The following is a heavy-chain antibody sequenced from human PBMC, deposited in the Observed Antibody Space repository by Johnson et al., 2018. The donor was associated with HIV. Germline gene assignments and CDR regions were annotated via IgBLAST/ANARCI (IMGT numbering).Heavy chain of an antibody. D-gene: IGHD1-26*01. Sequence: MQLVESGGGLVQPGGSLRLSCAASGLTVSSNYMSWVRQAPGKGLEWVSVIYSGGSTYYADSVKGRFTISRDNSKNTLYLQMNSLRAEDTAVYYCATGYSGSPLGDTFDIWGQGTMVTVSS. J-gene: IGHJ3*02. CDR2: IYSGGST. V-gene: IGHV3-66*01. CDR1: GLTVSSNY. CDR3: ATGYSGSPLGDTFDI.